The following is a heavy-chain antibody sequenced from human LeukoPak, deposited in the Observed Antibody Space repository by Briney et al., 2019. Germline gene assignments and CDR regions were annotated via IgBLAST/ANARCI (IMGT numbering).Heavy chain of an antibody. CDR3: ARDRAIFGVVMRWYFDL. V-gene: IGHV4-61*09. D-gene: IGHD3-3*01. CDR2: IYTSGST. CDR1: GGSISNDNYY. Sequence: SETLSLTCTVSGGSISNDNYYWSRIRQPAGKGLEWIGHIYTSGSTNYNPSLKSRVTISVDTSKNQFSLKLNSVTAADTAVYYCARDRAIFGVVMRWYFDLWGRGSLVTVSS. J-gene: IGHJ2*01.